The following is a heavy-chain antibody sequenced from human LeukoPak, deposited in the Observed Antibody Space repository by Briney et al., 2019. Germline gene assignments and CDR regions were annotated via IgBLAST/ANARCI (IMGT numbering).Heavy chain of an antibody. D-gene: IGHD4-23*01. Sequence: GVSLRLSCAASGFTFSSYSMNWVRHAPGKGLVWVSSISSSSSYIYYADPVKGRFTISRDNANNSLYLQMNSLRAEDTAVYYCASQRTLYGGNSGDYWGQGTLVTVSS. CDR2: ISSSSSYI. CDR1: GFTFSSYS. CDR3: ASQRTLYGGNSGDY. J-gene: IGHJ4*02. V-gene: IGHV3-21*01.